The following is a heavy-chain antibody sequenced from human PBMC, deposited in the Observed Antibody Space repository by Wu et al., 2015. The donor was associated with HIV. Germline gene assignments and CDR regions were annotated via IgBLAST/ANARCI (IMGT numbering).Heavy chain of an antibody. CDR1: GYTFTNHD. CDR3: ASGDGNNLNY. Sequence: QLQLVQSGAEVKKPGASVKVSRKASGYTFTNHDIHWVRQAPGQGLEWIGWISAYNGNTNSAEKLQDRVTMTRDTFTSTAYMELRSLRSDDTAVYYCASGDGNNLNYWGQGTLVTVSS. J-gene: IGHJ4*02. V-gene: IGHV1-18*01. CDR2: ISAYNGNT. D-gene: IGHD5-24*01.